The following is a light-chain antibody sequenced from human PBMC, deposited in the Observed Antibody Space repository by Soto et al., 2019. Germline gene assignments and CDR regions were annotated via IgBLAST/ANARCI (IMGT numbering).Light chain of an antibody. CDR1: QTISSW. V-gene: IGKV1-5*03. Sequence: SGCREDGVTITCRASQTISSWLAWYQQKPGKAPKLLIYKASTLKSGVPSRFSGSGSGTELTLAISSRQPDDFPTYSRQHYASYLGAFAQGTKVDIK. CDR2: KAS. CDR3: QHYASYLGA. J-gene: IGKJ1*01.